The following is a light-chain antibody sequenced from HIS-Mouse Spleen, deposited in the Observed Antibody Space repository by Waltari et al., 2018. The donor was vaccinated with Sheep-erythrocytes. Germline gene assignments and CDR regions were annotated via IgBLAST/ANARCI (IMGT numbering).Light chain of an antibody. Sequence: DIQMTQSPSSLSAPVGDSVTITCRASQSISSYLNWYQQKPGKAPKLLIYAASSLQSGVPSRFSGSGSGTDFTLTISSLQPEDFATYYCQQSYSTPQFTFGPGTKVDIK. CDR2: AAS. J-gene: IGKJ3*01. CDR1: QSISSY. CDR3: QQSYSTPQFT. V-gene: IGKV1-39*01.